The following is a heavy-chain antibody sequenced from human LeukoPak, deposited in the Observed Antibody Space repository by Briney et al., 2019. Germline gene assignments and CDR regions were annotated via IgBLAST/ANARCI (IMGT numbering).Heavy chain of an antibody. CDR2: ISGSGGST. D-gene: IGHD6-19*01. Sequence: TGGSLRLSCAASGFTFSSYAMSWVRQAPGKGLECVSAISGSGGSTYYADSVKGRFTISRDNSKNTLYLQMNSLRAEDTAVYYCAKQQWLVNYYYYMDVWGKGTTVTVSS. CDR3: AKQQWLVNYYYYMDV. V-gene: IGHV3-23*01. CDR1: GFTFSSYA. J-gene: IGHJ6*03.